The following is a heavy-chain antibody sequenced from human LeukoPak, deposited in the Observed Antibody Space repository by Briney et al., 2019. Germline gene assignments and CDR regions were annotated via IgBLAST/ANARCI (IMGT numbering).Heavy chain of an antibody. D-gene: IGHD3-10*01. CDR1: GFTFSNAW. CDR2: IKSKTDGGTT. J-gene: IGHJ4*02. Sequence: PGGSLRLSCAASGFTFSNAWMSWVRQAPGKGLEWVGRIKSKTDGGTTDYAAPVKGRFTISRGDSKNTLYLQMNSLKTEDTAVYYCTTELEVRGVIITEITDYWGQGTLVTVSS. CDR3: TTELEVRGVIITEITDY. V-gene: IGHV3-15*01.